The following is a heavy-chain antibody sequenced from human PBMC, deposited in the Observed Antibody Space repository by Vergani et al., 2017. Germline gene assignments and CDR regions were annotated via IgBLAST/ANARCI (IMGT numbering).Heavy chain of an antibody. D-gene: IGHD3-16*01. CDR1: GYTFTGYY. CDR2: INPNSGGT. V-gene: IGHV1-2*02. CDR3: ARERGNDPFPSYYYYYGMDV. J-gene: IGHJ6*02. Sequence: QLAQSGAEVKKPGASVKVSCKASGYTFTGYYMHWVRQAPGQGLEWMGWINPNSGGTNYAQKFQGRVTMTRDTSISTAYMGLSRLRSDDTAVYYCARERGNDPFPSYYYYYGMDVWGQGTTVTVSS.